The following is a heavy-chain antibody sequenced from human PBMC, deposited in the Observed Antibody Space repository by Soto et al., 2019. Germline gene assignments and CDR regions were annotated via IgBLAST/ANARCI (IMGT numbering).Heavy chain of an antibody. CDR2: IIPTFGTA. CDR3: ARGWGYDSTDYYYAY. J-gene: IGHJ4*02. V-gene: IGHV1-69*01. Sequence: QVQLVQSGAEVRKPGSSVRVSCKASGGSFNRHTISWVRQAPGQGLEWMGGIIPTFGTANHAQMFQGRVTIIAGESRSTVYMEWSSLSYDATAIYYCARGWGYDSTDYYYAYCGQGTLVIVSS. CDR1: GGSFNRHT. D-gene: IGHD3-22*01.